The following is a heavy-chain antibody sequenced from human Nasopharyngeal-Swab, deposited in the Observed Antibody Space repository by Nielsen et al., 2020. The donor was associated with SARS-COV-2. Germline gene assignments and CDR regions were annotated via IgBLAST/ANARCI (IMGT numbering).Heavy chain of an antibody. CDR3: ASLTFGGVIVIPSYYFDY. CDR2: IYYSGST. D-gene: IGHD3-16*02. Sequence: WIRQLPGKGLEWIGSIYYSGSTYYNPSLKSRVTISVDTSKNQFSLKLSSATAADTAVYYCASLTFGGVIVIPSYYFDYWGQGTLVTVSS. J-gene: IGHJ4*02. V-gene: IGHV4-39*01.